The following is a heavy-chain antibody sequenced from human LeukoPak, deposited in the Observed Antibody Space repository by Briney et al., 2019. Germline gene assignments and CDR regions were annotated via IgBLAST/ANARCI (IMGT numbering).Heavy chain of an antibody. CDR1: GFNFGSYA. J-gene: IGHJ4*02. D-gene: IGHD1-1*01. CDR2: INSEMNLR. Sequence: GGSLRLSCAASGFNFGSYAMNWVRRAPGKGLEWISHINSEMNLRDYADSVKGRFTISRDNAKHSVDLQMSSLRDEDTAVYYCVRDHNWAFDYWDQGILVTVSS. V-gene: IGHV3-48*02. CDR3: VRDHNWAFDY.